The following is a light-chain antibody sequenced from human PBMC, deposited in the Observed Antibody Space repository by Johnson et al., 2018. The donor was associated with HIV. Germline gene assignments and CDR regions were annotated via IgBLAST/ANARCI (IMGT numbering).Light chain of an antibody. Sequence: QSVLTQPPSVSAAPGQKFTISCSGSSSNIGNNYVSWYQQLPGRATKLLIYDNNKRPSGIPDRFSGSKSGTSATLGITGLQTGDEADDYCGTWDTSLRVGFFGTGTKVTVL. CDR3: GTWDTSLRVGF. J-gene: IGLJ1*01. V-gene: IGLV1-51*01. CDR1: SSNIGNNY. CDR2: DNN.